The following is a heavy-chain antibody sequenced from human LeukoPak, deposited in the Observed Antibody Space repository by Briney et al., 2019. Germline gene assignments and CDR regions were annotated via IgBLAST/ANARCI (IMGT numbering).Heavy chain of an antibody. V-gene: IGHV3-21*01. D-gene: IGHD5-18*01. CDR2: ISETSSYI. CDR1: GFTFSTYS. CDR3: ARDRVGGYSYGYSDY. Sequence: GGSLRLSCAASGFTFSTYSMNWVRQAPGKGLEWVSSISETSSYIYYADSVKGRFTISRDNAKNSLYLQMDSLRAEDTAMYYCARDRVGGYSYGYSDYWGQGTLVTVSS. J-gene: IGHJ4*02.